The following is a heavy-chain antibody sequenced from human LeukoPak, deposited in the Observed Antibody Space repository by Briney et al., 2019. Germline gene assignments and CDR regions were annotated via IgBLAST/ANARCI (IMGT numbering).Heavy chain of an antibody. Sequence: GGSLRLSCVVSGLTFSSYSMSWVRQAPGKGLEWVSGISASGGDTWYPDSVKGRFTISRDNSKNTLFLQMNSLRAEDTAVYYCANFVATIHYWGQGTLVTVSS. D-gene: IGHD5-12*01. J-gene: IGHJ4*02. CDR1: GLTFSSYS. V-gene: IGHV3-23*01. CDR2: ISASGGDT. CDR3: ANFVATIHY.